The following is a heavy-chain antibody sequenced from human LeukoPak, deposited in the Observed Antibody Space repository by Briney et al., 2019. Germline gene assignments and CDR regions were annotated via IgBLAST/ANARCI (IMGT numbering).Heavy chain of an antibody. CDR1: GFTFDDYA. CDR2: ISWNSGSI. CDR3: AKGSGVGRDFWSGYFANYYFDY. J-gene: IGHJ4*02. Sequence: GGSLRLSCAASGFTFDDYAMHWVRPAPGKGLEWVSGISWNSGSIGYADSVKGRFTISRDNAKNSLYLQMNSLRAEDTALYYCAKGSGVGRDFWSGYFANYYFDYWGQGTLVTVSS. D-gene: IGHD3-3*01. V-gene: IGHV3-9*01.